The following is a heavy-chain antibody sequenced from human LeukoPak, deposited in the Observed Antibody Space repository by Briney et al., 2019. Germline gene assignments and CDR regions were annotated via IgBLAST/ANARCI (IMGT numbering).Heavy chain of an antibody. CDR3: ARESFSGSSDY. D-gene: IGHD1-26*01. V-gene: IGHV3-48*01. CDR1: GFTFSSYS. CDR2: ISSSSSTI. J-gene: IGHJ4*02. Sequence: GGSLRLSCAASGFTFSSYSMNWVRRAPGKGLEWVSYISSSSSTIYYADSVKGRFTISRDNAKNSLYLQMNSLRVEDTAVYYCARESFSGSSDYWGQGTLVTVSS.